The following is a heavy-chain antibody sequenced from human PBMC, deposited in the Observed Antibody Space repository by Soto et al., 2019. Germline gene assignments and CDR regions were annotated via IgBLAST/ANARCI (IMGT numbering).Heavy chain of an antibody. Sequence: GGSLRLSCAASGFTFSSYAMHWVRQAPGKGLEYVSAISSNGGSTYYANSVKGIFTISRDNSKNTLYLQMGSLRAEDMAVYYCARGHDYGDLYYFDCWGQGTLVTVSS. J-gene: IGHJ4*02. D-gene: IGHD4-17*01. V-gene: IGHV3-64*01. CDR1: GFTFSSYA. CDR2: ISSNGGST. CDR3: ARGHDYGDLYYFDC.